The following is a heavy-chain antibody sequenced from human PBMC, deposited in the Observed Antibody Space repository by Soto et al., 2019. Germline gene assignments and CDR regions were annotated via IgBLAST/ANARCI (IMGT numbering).Heavy chain of an antibody. CDR1: AGSSSSYY. CDR2: IHQSGST. J-gene: IGHJ5*02. CDR3: ARGLRLRLRFLVYSYNFDA. Sequence: PETLSPTSAVDAGSSSSYYSTWISQFPGKGLEWIGAIHQSGSTRYNPTLKSRVTIAVDSPQAQFSLKLAAVTAADTAEYYCARGLRLRLRFLVYSYNFDAWGQGTPVTVSS. V-gene: IGHV4-34*01. D-gene: IGHD3-3*01.